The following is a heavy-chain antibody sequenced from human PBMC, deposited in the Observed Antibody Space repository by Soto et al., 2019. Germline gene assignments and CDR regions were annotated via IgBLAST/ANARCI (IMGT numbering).Heavy chain of an antibody. Sequence: GGSLRLSCAASVFTFSSYAMHWVRQAPGKGLEWVAVISYDGSNKYYADSVKGRLTISRDNSKNTLYLQMNSLRAEDTAVYYCASTYCYDSSGPLDYWGQGTLVTVSS. CDR1: VFTFSSYA. D-gene: IGHD3-22*01. CDR2: ISYDGSNK. CDR3: ASTYCYDSSGPLDY. V-gene: IGHV3-30-3*01. J-gene: IGHJ4*02.